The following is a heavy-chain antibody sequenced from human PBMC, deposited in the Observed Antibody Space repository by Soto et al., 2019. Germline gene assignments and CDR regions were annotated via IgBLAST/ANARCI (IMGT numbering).Heavy chain of an antibody. CDR1: GYTFTGYY. Sequence: TSVKVTCKASGYTFTGYYMHWVRQAPGQGLEWMGWINPNSGGTNYAQKFQGRVTMTRDTSISTAYMELSRLRSDDTAVYYCARLLRGYYGMDVWGQGTTVTVSS. CDR3: ARLLRGYYGMDV. D-gene: IGHD2-15*01. CDR2: INPNSGGT. V-gene: IGHV1-2*02. J-gene: IGHJ6*02.